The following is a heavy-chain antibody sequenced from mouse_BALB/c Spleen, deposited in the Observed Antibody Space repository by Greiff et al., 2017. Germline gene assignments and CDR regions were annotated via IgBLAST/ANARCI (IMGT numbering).Heavy chain of an antibody. CDR3: ARRYYGSSYDAMDY. CDR2: ISSGGST. CDR1: GFTFSSYA. V-gene: IGHV5-6-5*01. D-gene: IGHD1-1*01. J-gene: IGHJ4*01. Sequence: EVKLVESGGGLVKPGGSLKLSCAASGFTFSSYAMSWVRQTPEKRLEWVASISSGGSTYYPDSVKGRFTISRDNARNILYLQMSSLRSEDTAMYYCARRYYGSSYDAMDYWGQGTSVTVSS.